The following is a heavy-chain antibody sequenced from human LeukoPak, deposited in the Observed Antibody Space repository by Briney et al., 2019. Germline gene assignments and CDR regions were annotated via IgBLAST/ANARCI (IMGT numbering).Heavy chain of an antibody. CDR3: TTDSYCSTTTCYESSNYYYGLDA. CDR1: GFTFSNAW. CDR2: IYRNADGGTT. V-gene: IGHV3-15*05. J-gene: IGHJ6*02. D-gene: IGHD2-2*01. Sequence: GGSLRLSCAASGFTFSNAWMTWVRQAPGKGLEWVGRIYRNADGGTTDYAAPVKGRFTISRDDSKNTLYLQMNSLKTEDTAVYYCTTDSYCSTTTCYESSNYYYGLDAWRQGTSVTVSS.